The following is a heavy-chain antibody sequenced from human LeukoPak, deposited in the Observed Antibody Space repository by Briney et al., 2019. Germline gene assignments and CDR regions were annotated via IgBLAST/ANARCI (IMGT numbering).Heavy chain of an antibody. D-gene: IGHD3-10*01. CDR3: ARDHPQYYYGSGSYGAYNWFDP. Sequence: GASVKVSCKASGYTFTSYAMHWVRQAPGQRLEWVGWINAGNGNTKYSQKFQGRVTITRDTSASTAYMELSSLRSEDTAVYYCARDHPQYYYGSGSYGAYNWFDPWGQGTLVTVSS. CDR1: GYTFTSYA. V-gene: IGHV1-3*01. J-gene: IGHJ5*02. CDR2: INAGNGNT.